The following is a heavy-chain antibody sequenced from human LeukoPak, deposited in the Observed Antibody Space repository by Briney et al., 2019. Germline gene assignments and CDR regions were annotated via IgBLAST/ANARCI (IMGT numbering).Heavy chain of an antibody. J-gene: IGHJ4*02. CDR1: GYSISSGSY. Sequence: PSETLSLTCAVSGYSISSGSYWGWIRQPPGKGLEYIGSMYHSGSTYYNPSRKSRVTISVDTSKNQFSLNLRSVTAADTAVYYCARQSNTLIYPRQFASWGQGTQVTVSS. CDR2: MYHSGST. CDR3: ARQSNTLIYPRQFAS. D-gene: IGHD2-8*01. V-gene: IGHV4-38-2*01.